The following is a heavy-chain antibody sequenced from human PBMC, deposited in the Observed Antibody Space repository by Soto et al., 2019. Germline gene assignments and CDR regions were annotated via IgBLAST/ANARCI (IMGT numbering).Heavy chain of an antibody. J-gene: IGHJ5*02. D-gene: IGHD4-17*01. CDR3: ARRPDFRDHGWFDP. CDR2: IHYSGET. CDR1: GGSIISTFYY. Sequence: PSETLSLTCTASGGSIISTFYYWGWLRQPPGRGLEWIANIHYSGETHYSPSLKSRVAISVDTSKSQFSLTLDSVTAADTAVYYCARRPDFRDHGWFDPWGQGILVTVSS. V-gene: IGHV4-39*01.